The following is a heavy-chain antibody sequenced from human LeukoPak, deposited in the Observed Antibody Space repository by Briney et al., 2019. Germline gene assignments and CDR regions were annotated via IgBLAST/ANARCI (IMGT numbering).Heavy chain of an antibody. Sequence: ASVKVSCKASGYTFTSSDMYWVRQAPGQGPEWMGIINPSGGSTTYAQKFQGRVTMTRDTSISTAYMELSRLRSDDTAVYYCARDQRAIGTSCPLGYWGQGTLVTVSS. J-gene: IGHJ4*02. CDR2: INPSGGST. D-gene: IGHD2-2*01. V-gene: IGHV1-46*01. CDR1: GYTFTSSD. CDR3: ARDQRAIGTSCPLGY.